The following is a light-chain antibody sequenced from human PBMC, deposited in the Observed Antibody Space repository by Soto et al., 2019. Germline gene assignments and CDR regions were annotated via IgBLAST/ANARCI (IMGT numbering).Light chain of an antibody. J-gene: IGKJ4*01. Sequence: EIVMTQSPATLSVSPGERATLSCRASQRVSGNLAWYQQKPGQAPSLLIYGASTRNAAIPARFSGSGSWTEFTLTIISLQSEDFAVYYCHQYNTWPPLTFGGGTKVAIK. CDR2: GAS. V-gene: IGKV3-15*01. CDR1: QRVSGN. CDR3: HQYNTWPPLT.